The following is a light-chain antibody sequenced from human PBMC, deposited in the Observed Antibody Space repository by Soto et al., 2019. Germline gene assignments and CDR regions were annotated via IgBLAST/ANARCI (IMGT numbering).Light chain of an antibody. Sequence: DIQMTQSPSSLSASVXDXXTITCRASQAIYNYLAWYQQKPGKVPTLLISAASTLQSGVPSRFSGSGSGTDFTLTISSLQPEDVATYYCQKFSAVPTFGGGTKVEI. CDR3: QKFSAVPT. CDR2: AAS. CDR1: QAIYNY. V-gene: IGKV1-27*01. J-gene: IGKJ4*01.